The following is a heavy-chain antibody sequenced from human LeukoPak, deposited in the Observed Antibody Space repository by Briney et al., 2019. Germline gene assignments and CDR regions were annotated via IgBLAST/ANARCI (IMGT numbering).Heavy chain of an antibody. D-gene: IGHD2-2*01. V-gene: IGHV4-59*08. CDR2: IHYSGST. CDR3: ATYSSTVPA. CDR1: GGSISGYY. Sequence: SETLSLTCSVSGGSISGYYWSWIRQPPGKVLEWIGYIHYSGSTHYNPSLKSRVTISIDTSKNQFYLKLSSVTAADTAVYYCATYSSTVPAWGQGTLVTVSS. J-gene: IGHJ5*02.